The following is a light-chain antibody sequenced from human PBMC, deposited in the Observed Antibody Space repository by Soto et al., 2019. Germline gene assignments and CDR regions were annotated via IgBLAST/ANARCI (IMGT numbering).Light chain of an antibody. J-gene: IGKJ5*01. CDR2: AAS. CDR1: QSVSSN. V-gene: IGKV3-15*01. Sequence: ESVLTQSPGTLSLSPGERATLSCRASQSVSSNLAWYQQKPGQAPRLLIYAASNRATGVPARFSGSWSGTEFTLTISSLQSEDFAVYYCQQYNNWITFGQGTRLEI. CDR3: QQYNNWIT.